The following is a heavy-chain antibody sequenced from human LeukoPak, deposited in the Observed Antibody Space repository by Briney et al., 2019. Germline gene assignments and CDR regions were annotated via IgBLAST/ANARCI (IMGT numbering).Heavy chain of an antibody. Sequence: SETLSLTCTVSGGSISSSSYYWGWIRQPPGKGLEWIGSIYYSGSTYYNPSLKSRVTISVDTSKNQFSLKLSSVAAADTAVYYCAGGEAAMVLFDYWGQGTLVTVPS. J-gene: IGHJ4*02. CDR2: IYYSGST. V-gene: IGHV4-39*01. CDR1: GGSISSSSYY. CDR3: AGGEAAMVLFDY. D-gene: IGHD5-18*01.